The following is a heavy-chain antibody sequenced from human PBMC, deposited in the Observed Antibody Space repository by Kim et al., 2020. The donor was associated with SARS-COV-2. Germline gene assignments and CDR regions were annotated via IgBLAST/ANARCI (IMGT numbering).Heavy chain of an antibody. CDR1: GGTFSSYA. Sequence: SVKVSCKASGGTFSSYAISWVRQAPGQGLEWMGGIIPIFGTANYAQKFQGRVTITADESTSTAYMELSSLRSEDTAVYYCAKDHCSSTSCYESDAFDIWGQGTMVTVSS. CDR3: AKDHCSSTSCYESDAFDI. J-gene: IGHJ3*02. CDR2: IIPIFGTA. D-gene: IGHD2-2*01. V-gene: IGHV1-69*13.